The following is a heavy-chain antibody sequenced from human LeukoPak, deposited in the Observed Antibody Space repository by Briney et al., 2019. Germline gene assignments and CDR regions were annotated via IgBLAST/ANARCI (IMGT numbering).Heavy chain of an antibody. D-gene: IGHD2-2*01. V-gene: IGHV4-39*01. Sequence: PSETLSLTCTVSGGSISSYYWGWIRQPPGKGLEWIGSIYDSGSTHYNPSLKSRVTISVDTSKNQSSVKLSSVTAADTAVYYCARHPSAYCSSTSCPEYWGQGTLVTVSS. CDR3: ARHPSAYCSSTSCPEY. J-gene: IGHJ4*02. CDR2: IYDSGST. CDR1: GGSISSYY.